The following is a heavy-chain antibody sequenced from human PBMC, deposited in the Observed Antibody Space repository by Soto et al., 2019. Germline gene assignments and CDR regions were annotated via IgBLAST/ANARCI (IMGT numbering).Heavy chain of an antibody. CDR2: ISGSGGST. CDR1: GFTFSSYA. CDR3: AKVGNDYGDNRISAGPSRLGAYYYYYYGMDV. V-gene: IGHV3-23*01. D-gene: IGHD4-17*01. J-gene: IGHJ6*02. Sequence: PGGSLRLSCAASGFTFSSYAMSWVRQAPGKGLEWVSAISGSGGSTYYADSVKGRFTISRDNSKNTLYLQMNSLRAEDTAVYYCAKVGNDYGDNRISAGPSRLGAYYYYYYGMDVWGQGTTVTV.